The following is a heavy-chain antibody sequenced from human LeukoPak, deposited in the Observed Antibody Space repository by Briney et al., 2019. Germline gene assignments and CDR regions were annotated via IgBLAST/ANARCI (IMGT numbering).Heavy chain of an antibody. CDR3: AKGRSYSNSWSFDY. Sequence: GGSLRLSCAASGFTISNYAITWVRQAPGKGLEWVSSVSSSGSSTYYADSVKGRFTISRDNSKNTLYLQMNSLRAEDTAVYYCAKGRSYSNSWSFDYWGQGTLVTVSS. D-gene: IGHD6-13*01. CDR1: GFTISNYA. J-gene: IGHJ4*02. CDR2: VSSSGSST. V-gene: IGHV3-23*01.